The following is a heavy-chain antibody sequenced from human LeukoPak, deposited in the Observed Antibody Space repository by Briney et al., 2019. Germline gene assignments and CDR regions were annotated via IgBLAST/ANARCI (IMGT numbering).Heavy chain of an antibody. CDR2: INLNGGST. D-gene: IGHD6-19*01. CDR3: ARGAYSSGWYDY. V-gene: IGHV3-20*01. J-gene: IGHJ4*02. Sequence: GGSLRLSCAASGFTFDDYGMSWVRHAQGNGMERVSGINLNGGSTGYADSVKGRFTISRDNAKNALYLQMNSLRAEDTALYHCARGAYSSGWYDYWGQGTLVTVSS. CDR1: GFTFDDYG.